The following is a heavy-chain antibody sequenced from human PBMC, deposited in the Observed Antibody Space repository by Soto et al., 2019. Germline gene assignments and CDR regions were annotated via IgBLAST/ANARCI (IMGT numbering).Heavy chain of an antibody. Sequence: GGSLRLSCAASGFTVSSNYMSWVRQAPGKGLEWVSVIYSGGSTYYADSVKGRFTISRHNSKNTLYLQMNSLRAEDTAVYYCARVYCSGGSCYSPYYYYYYMDVWGKGTTVTVSS. J-gene: IGHJ6*03. V-gene: IGHV3-53*04. D-gene: IGHD2-15*01. CDR1: GFTVSSNY. CDR2: IYSGGST. CDR3: ARVYCSGGSCYSPYYYYYYMDV.